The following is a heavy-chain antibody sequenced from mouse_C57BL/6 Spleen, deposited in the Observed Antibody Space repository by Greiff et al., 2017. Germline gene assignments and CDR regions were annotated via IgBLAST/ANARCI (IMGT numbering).Heavy chain of an antibody. J-gene: IGHJ3*01. V-gene: IGHV1-53*01. CDR3: ARVYDGYYVEFAY. CDR1: GYTFTSYW. Sequence: QVQLQQPGAELVKPGASVKMSCKASGYTFTSYWITWVKQRPGQGLEWIGNINPSNGGTNYNEKFKSKATLTVDQSSSTAYMQLSSLTSEDSAVYYCARVYDGYYVEFAYWGQGTLVTVSA. D-gene: IGHD2-3*01. CDR2: INPSNGGT.